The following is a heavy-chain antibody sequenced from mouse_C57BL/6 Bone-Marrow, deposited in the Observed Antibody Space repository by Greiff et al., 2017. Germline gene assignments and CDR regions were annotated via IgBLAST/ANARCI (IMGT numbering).Heavy chain of an antibody. CDR3: ANGALELGPWFAY. D-gene: IGHD4-1*01. CDR2: IYPSDSET. Sequence: QVQLKQPGAELVRPGSSVKLSCKASGYTFTSSWMDWVQQRPGQGLEWIGNIYPSDSETNYNQKFKDKATLTVDKYSSIAYMQLSILTSEDSSVYYCANGALELGPWFAYWGQATLVTVSA. CDR1: GYTFTSSW. J-gene: IGHJ3*01. V-gene: IGHV1-61*01.